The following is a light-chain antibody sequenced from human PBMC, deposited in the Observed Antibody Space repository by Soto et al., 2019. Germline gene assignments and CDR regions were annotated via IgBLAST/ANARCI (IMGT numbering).Light chain of an antibody. CDR3: QKQHGAPFT. CDR2: AAS. J-gene: IGKJ3*01. CDR1: QGISTY. Sequence: DIQMTQSPSSLSASIGDRVTITCRASQGISTYLAWYQQKPGKVPKLLIYAASTLQSGVPSRFSGSGSGTDFTLTINNLQPEDVATFYCQKQHGAPFTFGPGTKVDIK. V-gene: IGKV1-27*01.